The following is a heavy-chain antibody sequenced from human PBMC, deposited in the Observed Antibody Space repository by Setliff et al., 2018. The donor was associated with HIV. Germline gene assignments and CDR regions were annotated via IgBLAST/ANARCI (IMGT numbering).Heavy chain of an antibody. CDR3: ARRTYSYGPYWYFDL. CDR1: GGSISTYY. J-gene: IGHJ2*01. V-gene: IGHV4-59*08. Sequence: PSETLSLTCSVSGGSISTYYWSWIRQPPGKGLEWIGYIYYSGSSFYNPSLQSRVTILVDTSKNQFFLRLSSVTAADTAVYYCARRTYSYGPYWYFDLWGRGTLVTVSS. D-gene: IGHD5-18*01. CDR2: IYYSGSS.